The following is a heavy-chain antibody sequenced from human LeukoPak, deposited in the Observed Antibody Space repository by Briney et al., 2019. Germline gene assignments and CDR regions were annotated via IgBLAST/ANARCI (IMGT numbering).Heavy chain of an antibody. Sequence: ASVKASCKASGGTFSSYAISWVRQAPGQGLEWMGRIIPIFGTANYAQKFQGRVTITTDESTSTAYMELSSLRSEDTAVYYCARSGGDMKVRYYFDYWGQGTLVTVSS. CDR1: GGTFSSYA. CDR3: ARSGGDMKVRYYFDY. D-gene: IGHD3-22*01. V-gene: IGHV1-69*05. CDR2: IIPIFGTA. J-gene: IGHJ4*02.